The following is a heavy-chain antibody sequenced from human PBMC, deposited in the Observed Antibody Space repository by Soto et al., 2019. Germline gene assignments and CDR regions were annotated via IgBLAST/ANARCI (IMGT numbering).Heavy chain of an antibody. Sequence: QVQLVQSGAEVKKPGASVKVSCKASGYTFTSYYMHWVRQAPGQGLEWMGIINPSGGSTSYAQKFQGRVTMTSDTSTSTVYMELSSLRSEDTAVYYCASLLKYDFWSGYWLYGMDVWGQGTTVTVSS. D-gene: IGHD3-3*01. J-gene: IGHJ6*02. CDR2: INPSGGST. CDR1: GYTFTSYY. V-gene: IGHV1-46*01. CDR3: ASLLKYDFWSGYWLYGMDV.